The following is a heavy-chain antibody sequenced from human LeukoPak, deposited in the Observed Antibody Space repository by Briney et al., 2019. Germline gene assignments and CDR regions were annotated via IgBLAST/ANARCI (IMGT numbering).Heavy chain of an antibody. D-gene: IGHD4-11*01. CDR1: GGSFSGYY. J-gene: IGHJ6*03. CDR3: ATSLTTVTHYYYYMDV. V-gene: IGHV4-34*01. CDR2: INHSGNT. Sequence: SETLSLTCAVYGGSFSGYYWSWIRQPPGKGLEWIGEINHSGNTNYNPSLKSRVTISVDTSKNQFSLKLSSVTAADTAVYYCATSLTTVTHYYYYMDVWGKGTTVTVSS.